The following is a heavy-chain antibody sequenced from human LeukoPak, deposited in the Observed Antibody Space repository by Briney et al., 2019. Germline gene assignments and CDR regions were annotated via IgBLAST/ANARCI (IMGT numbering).Heavy chain of an antibody. J-gene: IGHJ4*02. Sequence: PSETLSLTCTVSGGSFSSGAYYWSWIRQPPGKGLEWIGYIYHTGSTYYNPSLKSRVTIEVDRSKNHFSLKLSSVTAADTAVYYCAREKKGLGELSLIDYWGQGTLVTVSS. CDR2: IYHTGST. V-gene: IGHV4-30-2*01. CDR3: AREKKGLGELSLIDY. D-gene: IGHD3-16*02. CDR1: GGSFSSGAYY.